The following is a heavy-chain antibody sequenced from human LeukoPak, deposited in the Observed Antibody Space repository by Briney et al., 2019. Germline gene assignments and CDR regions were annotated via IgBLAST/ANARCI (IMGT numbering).Heavy chain of an antibody. CDR3: AREEYFQDSNGYSYYFHS. CDR2: IYKSGSN. CDR1: GGLLGWDY. V-gene: IGHV4-4*07. D-gene: IGHD3-22*01. J-gene: IGHJ4*02. Sequence: SEPLSLPCTVSGGLLGWDYWSWIRQSAGEGLEWIGRIYKSGSNNYNPSFRSRVTMSVDTTKNQFSLNVTSVTAADTAVYYCAREEYFQDSNGYSYYFHSWGQGTLVTVSS.